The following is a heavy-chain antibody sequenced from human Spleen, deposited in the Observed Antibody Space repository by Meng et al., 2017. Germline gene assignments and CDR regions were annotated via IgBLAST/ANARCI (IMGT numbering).Heavy chain of an antibody. V-gene: IGHV3-11*01. CDR2: ISSSGSTI. CDR3: ARGLSSGWYLGYEYYYYYGMDV. D-gene: IGHD6-19*01. Sequence: GESLKISCAASGFTFSDYYMSWIRQAPGKGLEWVSYISSSGSTIYYADSVKGRFTISRDNAKNSLYLPMNSLRAEDTAVYYCARGLSSGWYLGYEYYYYYGMDVWGQGTTVTVSS. CDR1: GFTFSDYY. J-gene: IGHJ6*02.